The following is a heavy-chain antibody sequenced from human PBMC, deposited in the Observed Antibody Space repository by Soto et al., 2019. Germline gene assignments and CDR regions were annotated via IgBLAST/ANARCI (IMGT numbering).Heavy chain of an antibody. Sequence: EVQLLESGGGLVQPGGSLRLSCAASGFTFSSYAMSWVRQAPGKGLEWVSVISGSGDSTYYADSVRGRFTISRDNSKNTQYLQMNSLRAEDTAVYYCAKDRDGAAAGPTKFYGMDVWGKGTTVTVSS. CDR2: ISGSGDST. D-gene: IGHD6-13*01. CDR1: GFTFSSYA. J-gene: IGHJ6*04. CDR3: AKDRDGAAAGPTKFYGMDV. V-gene: IGHV3-23*01.